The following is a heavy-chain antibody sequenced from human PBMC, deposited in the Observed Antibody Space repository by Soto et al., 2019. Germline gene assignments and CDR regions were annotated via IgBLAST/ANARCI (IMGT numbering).Heavy chain of an antibody. CDR2: IYYSGST. D-gene: IGHD4-17*01. J-gene: IGHJ4*02. CDR1: GGSISSGDYY. Sequence: PSETLSLTCTVSGGSISSGDYYWSWIRQPPGKGLEWIGYIYYSGSTYYNPSLKSRVTISVDTSKNQFSLKLSSVTAADTAVYYCARGWVGNGDSHFDYWGQGTLVTVSS. V-gene: IGHV4-30-4*01. CDR3: ARGWVGNGDSHFDY.